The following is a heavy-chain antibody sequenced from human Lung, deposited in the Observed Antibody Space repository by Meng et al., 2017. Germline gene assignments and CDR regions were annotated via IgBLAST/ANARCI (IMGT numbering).Heavy chain of an antibody. CDR3: ARGPTTMAHDFDY. J-gene: IGHJ4*02. CDR2: INHSGST. Sequence: VQRHQWGAGLLKPSEILSLTCVVSGGSFSDYYWSWIRQPPGKGLEWIGEINHSGSTNYNPSLESRATISVDTSQNNLSLKLSSVTAADSAVYYCARGPTTMAHDFDYWGQGTLVTVSS. V-gene: IGHV4-34*01. D-gene: IGHD4-11*01. CDR1: GGSFSDYY.